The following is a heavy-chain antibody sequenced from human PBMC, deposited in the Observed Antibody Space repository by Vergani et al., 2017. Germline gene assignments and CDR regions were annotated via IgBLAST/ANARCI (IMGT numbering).Heavy chain of an antibody. CDR2: IYYNGNT. Sequence: QLQLQESGPGLVKPSETLSLTCTVSGGSISSSTSYYWTWMRQSPGKGLEIIGLIYYNGNTYYDPSLKSRVTMSVDTAKNQFSLKLTSVTAADTSVYYCVRQEYAYDYFDSWGHGILVTVSS. CDR1: GGSISSSTSYY. V-gene: IGHV4-39*01. D-gene: IGHD3-16*01. CDR3: VRQEYAYDYFDS. J-gene: IGHJ4*01.